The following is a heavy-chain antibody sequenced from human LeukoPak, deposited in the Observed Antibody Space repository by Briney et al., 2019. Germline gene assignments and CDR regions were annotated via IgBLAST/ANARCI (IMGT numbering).Heavy chain of an antibody. J-gene: IGHJ4*02. D-gene: IGHD3-10*01. CDR1: GGSISSSSYY. V-gene: IGHV4-39*07. Sequence: PSETLSLTCTVSGGSISSSSYYWGWIRQPPGKGLEWIGSIYYSGTTYYNPSLKSRVTISVDTSKNQFSLKLSSVTAADTAVYYCARDSGYYGLGRQAPDYWGQGTLVTVSS. CDR3: ARDSGYYGLGRQAPDY. CDR2: IYYSGTT.